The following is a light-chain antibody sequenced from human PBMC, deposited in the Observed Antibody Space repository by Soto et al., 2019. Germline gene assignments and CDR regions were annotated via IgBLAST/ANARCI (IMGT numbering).Light chain of an antibody. Sequence: AIRMTHSPSSLSASTGDRVTITFRASQGISSYLAWYQQKPGKAPKLLIYAASTLQSGVPSRFSGSGSGTDFTLTISCLQSEDFATYYCQQYYSYPPWTFGQGTKVDIK. CDR1: QGISSY. J-gene: IGKJ1*01. CDR2: AAS. CDR3: QQYYSYPPWT. V-gene: IGKV1-8*01.